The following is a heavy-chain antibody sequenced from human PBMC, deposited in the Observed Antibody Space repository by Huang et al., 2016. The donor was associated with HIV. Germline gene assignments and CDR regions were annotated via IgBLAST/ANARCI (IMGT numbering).Heavy chain of an antibody. Sequence: EVQLVESGGGLVKPGGSLRLSCAASGFTFSNAWMRWVRQAPGRGLEWVGRIKSKTDGGTTDYAAPVKGRYTISRDDAKNTLYLQMNSLRTEDTAVYYCTTGYRAHFDYWGQGTLVTVSS. V-gene: IGHV3-15*01. CDR2: IKSKTDGGTT. J-gene: IGHJ4*02. D-gene: IGHD5-18*01. CDR3: TTGYRAHFDY. CDR1: GFTFSNAW.